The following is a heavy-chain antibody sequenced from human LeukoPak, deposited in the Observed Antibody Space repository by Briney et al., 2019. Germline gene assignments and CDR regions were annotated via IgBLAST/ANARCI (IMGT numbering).Heavy chain of an antibody. D-gene: IGHD3-22*01. J-gene: IGHJ6*02. CDR2: INSDGGST. CDR3: ASPRISQYDSSGYYYYYYGMDV. V-gene: IGHV3-74*01. CDR1: GFTFSSYW. Sequence: GGSLRLSCAASGFTFSSYWMHWVRQAPGKGLVWVSRINSDGGSTSYADSVKGRFTISRDNAKNTLYLQMNSLRAEDTAVYYCASPRISQYDSSGYYYYYYGMDVWGQGTTVTVSS.